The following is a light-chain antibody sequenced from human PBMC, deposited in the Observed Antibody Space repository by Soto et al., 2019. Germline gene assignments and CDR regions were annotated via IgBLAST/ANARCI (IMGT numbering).Light chain of an antibody. Sequence: EIVLMQSPGTLSLSPGERATLSCRASQSVSSSYLAWYQQKPGQAPRLLIYGASSRATGIPDRFSGSGSGTDFTLTISRLEPEDFAVYYCQQYGSSPLFGQGTRLEIK. CDR1: QSVSSSY. CDR3: QQYGSSPL. V-gene: IGKV3-20*01. CDR2: GAS. J-gene: IGKJ5*01.